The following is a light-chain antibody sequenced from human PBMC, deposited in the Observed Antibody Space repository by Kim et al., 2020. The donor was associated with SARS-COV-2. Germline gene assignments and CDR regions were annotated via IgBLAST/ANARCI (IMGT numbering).Light chain of an antibody. J-gene: IGKJ1*01. CDR3: QQYYSYSLWT. CDR2: DAS. Sequence: SVGDRVTITCRASQTISAWLAWYQQKPGKAPKLLIYDASTLESGVPSRFSGSGSGTQFTLTISGLQPDDFATYYCQQYYSYSLWTFGPGTKVDIK. V-gene: IGKV1-5*01. CDR1: QTISAW.